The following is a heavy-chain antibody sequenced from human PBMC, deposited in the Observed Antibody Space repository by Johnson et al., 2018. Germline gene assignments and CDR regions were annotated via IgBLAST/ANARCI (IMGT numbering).Heavy chain of an antibody. CDR2: IRSKTNNYAT. D-gene: IGHD3-10*01. CDR3: AGTSLYGMDV. CDR1: GFAFRGST. V-gene: IGHV3-73*02. J-gene: IGHJ6*02. Sequence: VQLQESGGGLVQPGGSLKLSCAASGFAFRGSTIHWVRQASGKGLEWVGRIRSKTNNYATEFAASVRGRFAISRDDSKNTAYLERNSLKTEDAAVYYWAGTSLYGMDVWGQGTTVTVSS.